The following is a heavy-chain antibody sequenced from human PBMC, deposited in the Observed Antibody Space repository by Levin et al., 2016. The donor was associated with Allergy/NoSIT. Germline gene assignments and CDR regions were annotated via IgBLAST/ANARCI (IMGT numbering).Heavy chain of an antibody. J-gene: IGHJ6*03. D-gene: IGHD3-3*01. CDR3: ATTYYDFWSGYYTRDNYYMDV. V-gene: IGHV1-18*01. CDR2: ISAYNGNT. Sequence: WVRQAPGQGLEWMGWISAYNGNTNYAQKLQGRVTMTTDTSTSTAYMELRSLRSDDTAVYYCATTYYDFWSGYYTRDNYYMDVWGKGTTVTVSS.